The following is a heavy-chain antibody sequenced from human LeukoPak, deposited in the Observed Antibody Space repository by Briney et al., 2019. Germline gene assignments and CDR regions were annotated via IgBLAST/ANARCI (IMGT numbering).Heavy chain of an antibody. J-gene: IGHJ4*02. V-gene: IGHV1-24*01. CDR1: GYTLTELS. CDR3: ATDLGRYSGSYAPPGLVC. D-gene: IGHD1-26*01. CDR2: FDPEDGET. Sequence: ASVKVSCKVSGYTLTELSMHWVRQAPGKGLEWMGGFDPEDGETIYAQKFQGRVTMTEDTSTDTAYMELSSLRSEDTAVYYCATDLGRYSGSYAPPGLVCWGQGTLATVSS.